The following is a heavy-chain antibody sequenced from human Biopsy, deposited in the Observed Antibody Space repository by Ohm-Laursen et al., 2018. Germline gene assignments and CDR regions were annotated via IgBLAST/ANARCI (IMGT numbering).Heavy chain of an antibody. D-gene: IGHD3-10*01. CDR2: IYHTGIT. CDR3: ARHSFGSGRDF. Sequence: SDTLSLTCSVTDGSISNIINYWGWIRQPLGKGLEWLGSIYHTGITAYNPSLKRRVTISEDTSNNQFSLKLSSLTAADTAVYYCARHSFGSGRDFWGQGTLVTVSS. CDR1: DGSISNIINY. V-gene: IGHV4-39*01. J-gene: IGHJ4*02.